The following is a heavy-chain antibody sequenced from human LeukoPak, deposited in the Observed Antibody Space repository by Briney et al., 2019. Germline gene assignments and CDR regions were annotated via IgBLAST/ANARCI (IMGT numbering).Heavy chain of an antibody. D-gene: IGHD6-13*01. CDR1: GYTFTGYY. CDR3: ATWVSSSWPFDY. Sequence: ASVKVSCKASGYTFTGYYMHWVRQAPGQGLEWMGWINPNSGGTNYAQKFQGRVTMTGDTSISTAYMELSRLRSDDTAVYYCATWVSSSWPFDYWGQGTLVTVSS. J-gene: IGHJ4*02. CDR2: INPNSGGT. V-gene: IGHV1-2*02.